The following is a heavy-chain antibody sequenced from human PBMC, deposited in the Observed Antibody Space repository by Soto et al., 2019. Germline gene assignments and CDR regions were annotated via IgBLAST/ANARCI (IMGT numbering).Heavy chain of an antibody. D-gene: IGHD3-16*02. CDR2: ISYDGSNK. Sequence: QVQLVESGGGVVQPGRSLRLSCAASGFTFSSYGMHWVRQAPGKGLEWVAVISYDGSNKYYADSVKGRFTISRDNPKNTLYLQMNSLRAEDTAVYYCARLRLGELSLFDYRGQGTLVTVSS. CDR1: GFTFSSYG. J-gene: IGHJ4*02. V-gene: IGHV3-30*03. CDR3: ARLRLGELSLFDY.